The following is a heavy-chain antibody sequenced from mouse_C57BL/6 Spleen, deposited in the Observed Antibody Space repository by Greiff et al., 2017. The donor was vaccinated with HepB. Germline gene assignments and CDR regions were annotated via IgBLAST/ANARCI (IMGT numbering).Heavy chain of an antibody. CDR2: IDPEDGET. D-gene: IGHD1-1*01. CDR3: ARYYGSSDDYFDY. Sequence: VQLQQSGAELVKPGASVKLSCTASGFNIKDYYMHWVKQRTEQGLEWIGRIDPEDGETKYAPKFQGKATITADTSSNTAYLQLSSLTSEDTAVYCGARYYGSSDDYFDYWGQGTTLTVSS. CDR1: GFNIKDYY. J-gene: IGHJ2*01. V-gene: IGHV14-2*01.